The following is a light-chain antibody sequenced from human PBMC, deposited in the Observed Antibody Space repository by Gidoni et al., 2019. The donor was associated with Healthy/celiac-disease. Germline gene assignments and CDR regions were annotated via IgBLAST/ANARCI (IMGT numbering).Light chain of an antibody. CDR3: QQNYSTPVT. CDR2: WAS. J-gene: IGKJ4*01. V-gene: IGKV4-1*01. Sequence: DIVMTLSPDPLAVSLGERATINCKSSQSGLYSSNNKSYLAWYQQKPGQPPKLLIYWASTRETGVPDRFSGSGSGTDFTLTISSLQAEDVAVYYCQQNYSTPVTFGGXTKVEIK. CDR1: QSGLYSSNNKSY.